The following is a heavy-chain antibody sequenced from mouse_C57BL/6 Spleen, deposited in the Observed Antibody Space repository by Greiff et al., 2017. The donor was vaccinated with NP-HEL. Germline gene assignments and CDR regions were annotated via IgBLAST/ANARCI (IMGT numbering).Heavy chain of an antibody. V-gene: IGHV1-26*01. J-gene: IGHJ2*01. Sequence: EVQLQQSGPELVKPGASVTISCKASGYTFTDYYMNWVKQSHGKSLEWIGDINPNNGGTSYNQKFKGKATLTVDKSSSTAYMELRSLTSEDSAVYYCARGIDYYGSSSFDYWGQGTTLTVSS. CDR2: INPNNGGT. CDR3: ARGIDYYGSSSFDY. CDR1: GYTFTDYY. D-gene: IGHD1-1*01.